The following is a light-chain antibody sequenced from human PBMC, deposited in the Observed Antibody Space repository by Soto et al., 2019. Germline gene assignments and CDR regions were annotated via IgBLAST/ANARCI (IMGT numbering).Light chain of an antibody. CDR3: QSYDSSLSYWV. CDR1: SSNIGAGYD. Sequence: QSVLTQPPSVSRAPGQRVTISCTGSSSNIGAGYDVHWYQQLPGTAPKLLVSGNTNRPSGVPDRFSGSKSGTSASLAITGLQAEDEADYYCQSYDSSLSYWVFGGGTKLTVL. CDR2: GNT. J-gene: IGLJ3*02. V-gene: IGLV1-40*01.